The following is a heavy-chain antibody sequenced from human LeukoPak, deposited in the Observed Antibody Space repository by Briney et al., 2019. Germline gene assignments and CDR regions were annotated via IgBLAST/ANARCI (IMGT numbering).Heavy chain of an antibody. D-gene: IGHD3-22*01. CDR2: IYYSGST. V-gene: IGHV4-31*03. Sequence: SETLSLTCTVSGGSISSGGYYWSWIRQHPGKGLEWIGYIYYSGSTYYNPSLKSRVTISVDTSKNQFSLKLSSVTAADTAVYYCARDRFNYYDSSTQAFDIWGQGTMVTVSS. CDR3: ARDRFNYYDSSTQAFDI. CDR1: GGSISSGGYY. J-gene: IGHJ3*02.